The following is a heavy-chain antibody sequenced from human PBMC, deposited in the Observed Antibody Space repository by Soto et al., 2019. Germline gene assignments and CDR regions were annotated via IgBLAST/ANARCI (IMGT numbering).Heavy chain of an antibody. CDR3: AIYHSSGYSDRDY. V-gene: IGHV1-69*13. CDR1: EYTFTSYD. CDR2: IIPIFGTA. D-gene: IGHD3-22*01. J-gene: IGHJ4*02. Sequence: SVKVSCKASEYTFTSYDINWVRQATGQGLEWMGGIIPIFGTANYAQKFQGRVTITADESTSTAYMELSSLRSEDTAVYYCAIYHSSGYSDRDYWGQGTLVTVSS.